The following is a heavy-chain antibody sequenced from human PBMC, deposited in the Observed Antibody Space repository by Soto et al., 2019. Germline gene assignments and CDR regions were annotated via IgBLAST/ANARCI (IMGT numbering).Heavy chain of an antibody. J-gene: IGHJ4*02. CDR3: AKAYFVWSSEQPYYFDY. Sequence: EVQLLDSGGGLVQPGGSLRLSCAASGFTFSNYAMTWVRQGPGKGLEWVSGISGSGGRSYYADSVKGRFTISRDNSKSTLYLQMNSLRAEDTAVYDCAKAYFVWSSEQPYYFDYWGQGTLVTFSS. CDR1: GFTFSNYA. CDR2: ISGSGGRS. D-gene: IGHD3-16*01. V-gene: IGHV3-23*01.